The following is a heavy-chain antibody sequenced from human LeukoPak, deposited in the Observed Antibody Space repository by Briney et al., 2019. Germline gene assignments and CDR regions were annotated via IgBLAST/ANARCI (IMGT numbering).Heavy chain of an antibody. J-gene: IGHJ4*02. D-gene: IGHD5-18*01. CDR2: ISSSGSTE. CDR1: GFTFSSYE. CDR3: ARRTRIQLWSLDY. Sequence: GGSLRLSCAASGFTFSSYEMNWVRQAPGKGLEWVSYISSSGSTEFYADSVKGRFTISRDNAKNSLYLQMNSLRAEDTAVYYCARRTRIQLWSLDYWGQGTLVTVSS. V-gene: IGHV3-48*03.